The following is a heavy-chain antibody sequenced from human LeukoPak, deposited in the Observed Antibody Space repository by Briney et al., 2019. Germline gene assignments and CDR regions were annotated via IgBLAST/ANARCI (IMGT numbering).Heavy chain of an antibody. Sequence: SETLSLTCTVSGGSISIYYWSWIRQPPGKGLEWIGYIYYSGSTNYNPSLKSRVTISVDTSKNQFSLKLSSVTAADTAVYYCARGRYYDFYSLWGQGTLVTVSS. CDR2: IYYSGST. D-gene: IGHD3-3*01. J-gene: IGHJ4*02. CDR1: GGSISIYY. CDR3: ARGRYYDFYSL. V-gene: IGHV4-59*01.